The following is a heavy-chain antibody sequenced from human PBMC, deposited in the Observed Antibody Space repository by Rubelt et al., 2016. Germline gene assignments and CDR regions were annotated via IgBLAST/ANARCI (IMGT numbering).Heavy chain of an antibody. CDR2: INPSGGST. D-gene: IGHD4-17*01. J-gene: IGHJ4*02. CDR1: GYTFTSYY. Sequence: QVQLVQSGAEVKKPGASVKVSCKASGYTFTSYYMHWVRQAPGQGLEWMGIINPSGGSTSYVKNVQGRVTMTRDTSTSTVYMELSSLRSEDTAVYYCAREQETTVTIEGVLGYWGQGTLVTVSS. CDR3: AREQETTVTIEGVLGY. V-gene: IGHV1-46*01.